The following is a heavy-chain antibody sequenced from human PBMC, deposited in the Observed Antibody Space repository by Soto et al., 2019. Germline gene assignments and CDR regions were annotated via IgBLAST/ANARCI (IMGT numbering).Heavy chain of an antibody. CDR2: IYYSGST. V-gene: IGHV4-30-4*01. J-gene: IGHJ4*02. CDR1: GGSISSGDYY. Sequence: SETLSLTSTVSGGSISSGDYYWSWIRQPPGKGLEWIGYIYYSGSTYYNPSLKSRVTISVDTSKNQFSLKLSSVTAADTAVYYCAKNWNWGSLVHWGQGTLVTVSS. CDR3: AKNWNWGSLVH. D-gene: IGHD7-27*01.